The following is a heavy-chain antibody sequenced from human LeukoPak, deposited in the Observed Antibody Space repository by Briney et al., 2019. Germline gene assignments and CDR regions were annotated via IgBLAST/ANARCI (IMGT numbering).Heavy chain of an antibody. CDR3: ARGRGNYFYGMDV. CDR2: ISSNSRTI. V-gene: IGHV3-48*01. D-gene: IGHD3-10*01. CDR1: GFTFSTYS. Sequence: GGSLRLSCAASGFTFSTYSMNWVRRAPGKGLEWISYISSNSRTIYYAGSVKGRLIVSRDNAKNSLDLHMNTLRAEDTAVYYCARGRGNYFYGMDVWGQGTTVTVSS. J-gene: IGHJ6*02.